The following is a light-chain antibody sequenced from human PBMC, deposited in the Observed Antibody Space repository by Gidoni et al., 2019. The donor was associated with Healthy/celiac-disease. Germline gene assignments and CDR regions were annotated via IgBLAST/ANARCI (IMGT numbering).Light chain of an antibody. CDR2: GAS. CDR1: QIVRSSY. V-gene: IGKV3-20*01. CDR3: QQYGSSRYT. J-gene: IGKJ2*01. Sequence: EIVLTQSPGTLSLSPGERATLSCRASQIVRSSYLDWYHQKPGKAPMLLIYGASSRDTGIPDRFSGSGSGTDCTLTISRLEPEDFAVYYCQQYGSSRYTLGQGTKLEIK.